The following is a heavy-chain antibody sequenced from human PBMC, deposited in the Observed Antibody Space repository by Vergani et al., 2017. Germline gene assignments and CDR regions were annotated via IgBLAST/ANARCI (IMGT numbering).Heavy chain of an antibody. D-gene: IGHD3-22*01. CDR2: IYSTGST. CDR3: ARMGGYDEGDAFRIGYFDS. V-gene: IGHV4-31*03. Sequence: QVHLQESGPGLVKPPGTLSLTCSVSGDSISSGVYYWNWIRQHPGKGLEWIGYIYSTGSTHHNPSLRRRINMSVDTSKNQFSLKLNSVTAADTAMYYCARMGGYDEGDAFRIGYFDSWGPGILVTVSS. CDR1: GDSISSGVYY. J-gene: IGHJ4*02.